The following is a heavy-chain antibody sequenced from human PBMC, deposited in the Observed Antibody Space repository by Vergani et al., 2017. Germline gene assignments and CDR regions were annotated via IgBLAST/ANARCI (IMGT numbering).Heavy chain of an antibody. D-gene: IGHD3-22*01. Sequence: QVQLVQSRAEVKKPGSSVKVSCKASGGTFSSYAISWVRQAPGQGLEWMGGIIPIFGTANYAQKFQGRATITADESTSTAYMELSSLRSEDTAVYYCARDRYYDSSGYYDAGYFDLWGRGTLVTVSS. V-gene: IGHV1-69*01. CDR2: IIPIFGTA. CDR3: ARDRYYDSSGYYDAGYFDL. CDR1: GGTFSSYA. J-gene: IGHJ2*01.